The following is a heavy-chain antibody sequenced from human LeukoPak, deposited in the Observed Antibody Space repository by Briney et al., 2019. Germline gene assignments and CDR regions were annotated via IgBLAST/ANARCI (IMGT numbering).Heavy chain of an antibody. Sequence: SETLSLTCTVSGGSINTPNYYWGWIRQTPGKGPEWIGNIFYSGGTYYSPSLTSRVTISLDTSRNQSSLKLNSVTAADTAVYYCARDGQAPFCFDPWGQGTLVTVSS. CDR3: ARDGQAPFCFDP. CDR1: GGSINTPNYY. J-gene: IGHJ5*02. CDR2: IFYSGGT. V-gene: IGHV4-39*07. D-gene: IGHD3-3*01.